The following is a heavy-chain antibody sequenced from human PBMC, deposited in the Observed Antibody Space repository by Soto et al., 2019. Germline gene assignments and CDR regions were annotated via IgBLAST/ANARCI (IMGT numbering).Heavy chain of an antibody. CDR2: INPSGGSA. Sequence: QVQLVQSGAEVKKPGASVKVSCKASGYTFTSYYMHWVRQAPGQGLEWMGMINPSGGSASYTQKFKGRATMTRETSTNTIYMELSSLRSEDTAVYYCARSHYYGSGAYTPDDNWGQGTLVIVSS. D-gene: IGHD3-10*01. CDR1: GYTFTSYY. V-gene: IGHV1-46*03. J-gene: IGHJ4*02. CDR3: ARSHYYGSGAYTPDDN.